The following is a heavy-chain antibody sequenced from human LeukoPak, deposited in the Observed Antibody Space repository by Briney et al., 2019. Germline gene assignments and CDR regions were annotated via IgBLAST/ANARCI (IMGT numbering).Heavy chain of an antibody. J-gene: IGHJ4*02. Sequence: ASVTVSCKCSGSTFTSYGISWLRQPPGPGHELMGLISAYNGNTNSAQKLQGRVTMTTDTSTSTAYMELRSLRSEDTAVYYCARERMGVGTTTFDYWGQGTLVTVSS. CDR3: ARERMGVGTTTFDY. CDR1: GSTFTSYG. D-gene: IGHD1-26*01. CDR2: ISAYNGNT. V-gene: IGHV1-18*01.